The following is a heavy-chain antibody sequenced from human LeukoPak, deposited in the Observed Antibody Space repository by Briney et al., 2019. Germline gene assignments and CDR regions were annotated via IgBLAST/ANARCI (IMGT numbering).Heavy chain of an antibody. CDR1: GSAFSVYY. D-gene: IGHD6-19*01. CDR2: INPNSGGT. J-gene: IGHJ4*02. V-gene: IGHV1-2*02. Sequence: GASVKVSCKASGSAFSVYYMHWVRQAPGQGLEWMGWINPNSGGTYYTQNFQGRVTMTRDTSIITAYMELSRLKYDDTAVYYCATTLGGWEPLDFWGQGTLVTVSS. CDR3: ATTLGGWEPLDF.